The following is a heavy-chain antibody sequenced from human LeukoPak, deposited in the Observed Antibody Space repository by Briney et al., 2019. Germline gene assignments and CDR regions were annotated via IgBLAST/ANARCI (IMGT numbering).Heavy chain of an antibody. CDR1: GFTFTNYD. V-gene: IGHV3-23*01. CDR3: ARVPITIFGVVMWRFDP. J-gene: IGHJ5*02. CDR2: ISGSGDRT. Sequence: PGGSLRLSCATPGFTFTNYDLNWVRQAPGKGPEWVSAISGSGDRTSYADSVKGRFTISRDNSKNMVHLRMNSLRAEDAAMYYCARVPITIFGVVMWRFDPWGQGTLVTVSS. D-gene: IGHD3-3*01.